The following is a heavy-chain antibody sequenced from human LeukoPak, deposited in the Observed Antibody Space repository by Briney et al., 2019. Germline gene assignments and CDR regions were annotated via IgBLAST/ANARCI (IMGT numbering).Heavy chain of an antibody. CDR1: GGSISSSSYY. Sequence: PSETLSLTCTVSGGSISSSSYYWGWIRQPPGKGLEWIGSIYYSGSTYYNPSLKSRVTISVDESKNQFSLKLSSVTAADTAVYYCARDGFGEFWTDAFDIWGQGTMVTVSS. J-gene: IGHJ3*02. CDR3: ARDGFGEFWTDAFDI. V-gene: IGHV4-39*07. D-gene: IGHD3-10*01. CDR2: IYYSGST.